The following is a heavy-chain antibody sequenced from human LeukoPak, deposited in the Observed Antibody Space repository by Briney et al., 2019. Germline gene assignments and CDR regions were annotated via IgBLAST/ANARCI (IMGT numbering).Heavy chain of an antibody. D-gene: IGHD6-19*01. Sequence: QAGGSLRLSCAASGFTFSSYVMRWVRQAPGKGLEWVSGISGSGGSTYYADSGKGRFTISRDNSKNPLYVQMNSLRAEHTAVYYCAKGYSRGWGRAFDIWGQGTMVPVSS. CDR1: GFTFSSYV. CDR2: ISGSGGST. V-gene: IGHV3-23*01. CDR3: AKGYSRGWGRAFDI. J-gene: IGHJ3*02.